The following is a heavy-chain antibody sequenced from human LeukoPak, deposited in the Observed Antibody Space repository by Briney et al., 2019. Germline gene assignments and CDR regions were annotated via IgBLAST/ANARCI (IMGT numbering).Heavy chain of an antibody. D-gene: IGHD3-10*01. J-gene: IGHJ6*03. CDR2: INPNSGGK. CDR1: GYTFTGYY. Sequence: SSVKVSCKASGYTFTGYYMHWVRQAPGQGLEGMGWINPNSGGKNYAQKFQGRVTMIRDPSIDTAYIELSRLRCDGTAVYYCARDNWVVRGYYYYYYMDVWGKGTTVTVSS. CDR3: ARDNWVVRGYYYYYYMDV. V-gene: IGHV1-2*02.